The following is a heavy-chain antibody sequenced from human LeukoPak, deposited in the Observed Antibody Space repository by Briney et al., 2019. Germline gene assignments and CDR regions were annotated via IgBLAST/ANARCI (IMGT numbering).Heavy chain of an antibody. CDR1: GGSFSGYY. V-gene: IGHV4-34*01. D-gene: IGHD1-1*01. Sequence: SETLSLTCAVHGGSFSGYYWSWIRQPPGKGLEWIGEINHSGSTNYNPSLKSRVTISVDTSKNQFSLKLSSVTAADTAAYYCARGTTGTNSYFDYWGQGTLVTVSS. CDR3: ARGTTGTNSYFDY. CDR2: INHSGST. J-gene: IGHJ4*02.